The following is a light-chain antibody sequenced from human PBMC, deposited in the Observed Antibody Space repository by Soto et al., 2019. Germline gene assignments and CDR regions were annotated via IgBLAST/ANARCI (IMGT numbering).Light chain of an antibody. CDR3: QQYGSSPCT. Sequence: EIVLTHSPGTLSLSPGERATLSCRASQSVSSSYLAWYQQKPGQAPRLLIYGASSRATGIPDRFSGSGSGTDFTLTISRLEPEDFAVYYCQQYGSSPCTFGQGTKVDI. V-gene: IGKV3-20*01. CDR1: QSVSSSY. J-gene: IGKJ1*01. CDR2: GAS.